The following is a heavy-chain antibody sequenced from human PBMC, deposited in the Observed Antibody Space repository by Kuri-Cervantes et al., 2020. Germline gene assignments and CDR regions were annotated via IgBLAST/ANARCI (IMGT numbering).Heavy chain of an antibody. CDR2: IGTAGDT. D-gene: IGHD3-10*01. J-gene: IGHJ4*02. Sequence: GGSLRLSCAASGFTFSSYDMHWVRQATGKGLEWVSAIGTAGDTYYPGSVKGRFTISRENAKNSLYLQMNSLRAEDTAVYYCARGGWGVVRGVIHEAPFDYWGQGTLVTVSS. CDR3: ARGGWGVVRGVIHEAPFDY. V-gene: IGHV3-13*01. CDR1: GFTFSSYD.